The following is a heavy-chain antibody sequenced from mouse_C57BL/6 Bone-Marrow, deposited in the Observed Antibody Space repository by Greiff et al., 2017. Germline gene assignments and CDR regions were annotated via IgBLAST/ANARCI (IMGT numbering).Heavy chain of an antibody. CDR3: ARRSYSNDWYFDV. Sequence: VQLQQPGAELVKPGASVKMSCKASGYTFTSYWITWVKQRPGQGLEWIGDIYPGSGSTNYNEKFKSKATLTVDTSSSTAYLQLSSLTSEDSAVYYCARRSYSNDWYFDVWGTGTTVTVSS. CDR1: GYTFTSYW. V-gene: IGHV1-55*01. D-gene: IGHD2-5*01. J-gene: IGHJ1*03. CDR2: IYPGSGST.